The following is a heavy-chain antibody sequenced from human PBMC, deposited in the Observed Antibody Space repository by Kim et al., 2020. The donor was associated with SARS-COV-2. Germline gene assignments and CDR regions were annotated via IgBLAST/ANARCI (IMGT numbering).Heavy chain of an antibody. V-gene: IGHV3-33*01. CDR3: ARPGKVGYCSSTSCTGGDMDSSSWYDY. Sequence: GGSLRLSCAASGFTFSSYGMHWVRQAPGKGLEWVAVIWYDGSNKYYADSVKGRFTISRDNSKNTLDLQMNSLTAEDTAVYYCARPGKVGYCSSTSCTGGDMDSSSWYDYWGQGTLVTVSS. J-gene: IGHJ4*02. CDR2: IWYDGSNK. D-gene: IGHD2-2*01. CDR1: GFTFSSYG.